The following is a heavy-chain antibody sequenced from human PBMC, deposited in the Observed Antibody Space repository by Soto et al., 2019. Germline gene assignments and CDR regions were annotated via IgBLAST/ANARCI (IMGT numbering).Heavy chain of an antibody. Sequence: SETLSLTCTVSGASIITNNYCWVWIRQSPRRGLELIGSISYSGRTYDNPSLQSRVTISIDASKNQFSLKLTSVTTADTSIYYCARRRASDYGGNHHPYYFDRWGQGTLVTVSS. CDR3: ARRRASDYGGNHHPYYFDR. D-gene: IGHD4-17*01. CDR1: GASIITNNYC. J-gene: IGHJ4*02. V-gene: IGHV4-39*01. CDR2: ISYSGRT.